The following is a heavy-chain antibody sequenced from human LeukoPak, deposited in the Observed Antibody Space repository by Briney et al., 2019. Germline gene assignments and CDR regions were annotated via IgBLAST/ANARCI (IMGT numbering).Heavy chain of an antibody. CDR1: AYTFTSYY. D-gene: IGHD1-26*01. J-gene: IGHJ4*02. CDR2: INPSGGST. V-gene: IGHV1-46*01. CDR3: ARAKQWELRLLDY. Sequence: ASVKVSCKASAYTFTSYYMHWVRQAPGQGLEWMGIINPSGGSTSYAQKFQGRVTMTWDTSTSTVYMELSSLRFEDTAVYYCARAKQWELRLLDYWGQGTLVTVSS.